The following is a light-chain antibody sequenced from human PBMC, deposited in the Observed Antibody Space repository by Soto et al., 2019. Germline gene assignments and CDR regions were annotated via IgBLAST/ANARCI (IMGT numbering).Light chain of an antibody. CDR3: QQRGDWPPIT. CDR1: QSVSSTY. Sequence: EIVLTQSPGTLSLSPGDRGSLSCRASQSVSSTYLGWYQQKPGQPPRLLIYGSSTRATGVPGRFSGSGSGTDFALTISSLETEDFAVYYGQQRGDWPPITFGQGTRLEI. J-gene: IGKJ5*01. CDR2: GSS. V-gene: IGKV3D-20*02.